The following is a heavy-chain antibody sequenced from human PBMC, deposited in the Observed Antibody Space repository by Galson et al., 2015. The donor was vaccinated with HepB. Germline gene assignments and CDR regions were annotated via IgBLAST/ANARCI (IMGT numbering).Heavy chain of an antibody. V-gene: IGHV1-24*01. Sequence: SCKVSGHTLTELSLHWVRQAPGKGLEWMGSFDPEDRFSAQKIQGRVTLTEDRFADIAYMELSSLTSEDTAVYYCAAVVVARQIDYWGQGTLVTVSS. CDR2: FDPEDR. CDR3: AAVVVARQIDY. D-gene: IGHD2-21*01. J-gene: IGHJ4*02. CDR1: GHTLTELS.